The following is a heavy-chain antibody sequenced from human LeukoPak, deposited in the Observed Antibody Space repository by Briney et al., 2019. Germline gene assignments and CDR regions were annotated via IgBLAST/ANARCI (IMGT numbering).Heavy chain of an antibody. CDR3: ARAMDTAMGPYFDY. J-gene: IGHJ4*02. Sequence: PGGSLRLSCATSGFTFSSYWMTWVRQAPGKGLEWVASIVEDGSETYYLDSVKGRFIISRGNSKNTLYLQVNSLRPEDTAVYYCARAMDTAMGPYFDYWGQGTLVTVSS. CDR2: IVEDGSET. D-gene: IGHD5-18*01. V-gene: IGHV3-7*01. CDR1: GFTFSSYW.